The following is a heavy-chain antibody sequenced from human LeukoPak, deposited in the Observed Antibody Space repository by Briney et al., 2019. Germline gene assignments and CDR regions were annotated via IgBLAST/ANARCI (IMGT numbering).Heavy chain of an antibody. J-gene: IGHJ6*02. CDR3: AGDSGYDYYYYGMDV. Sequence: GGSLRLSCAASGFTFSSYEMNWVRQAPGKGLEWVSYISTGGSTIYSADFVKGRFTTSRDNGKNSLYLRMNSLRAEDTAVYYCAGDSGYDYYYYGMDVWGQGTTVTVSS. CDR1: GFTFSSYE. D-gene: IGHD5-12*01. V-gene: IGHV3-48*03. CDR2: ISTGGSTI.